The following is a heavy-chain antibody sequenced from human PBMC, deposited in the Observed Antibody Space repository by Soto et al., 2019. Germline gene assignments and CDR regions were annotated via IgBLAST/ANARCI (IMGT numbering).Heavy chain of an antibody. J-gene: IGHJ5*02. V-gene: IGHV4-30-4*01. CDR3: ARDSHDNSNYLSNWFDP. CDR1: GGSISSGDYY. CDR2: IYYSGST. Sequence: SETLSLTCTVSGGSISSGDYYWSWNRQPPGKGLEWIGYIYYSGSTYYNPSLKSRVTILVDTSKNQFSLKLSSVTAADTAVYYCARDSHDNSNYLSNWFDPWGQGTLVTVSS. D-gene: IGHD4-4*01.